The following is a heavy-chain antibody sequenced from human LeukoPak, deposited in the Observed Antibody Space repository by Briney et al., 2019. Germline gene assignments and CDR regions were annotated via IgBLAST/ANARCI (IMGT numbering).Heavy chain of an antibody. D-gene: IGHD5-24*01. J-gene: IGHJ3*02. Sequence: GGSLRLSCAASGFSFSTYAMHWVRQAPGKGLEWVAVISYEGSNKYYADSVKGRFTISRDNSKNTLYLQMNSLRAEDTAVYYCARDKDGYNLADAFDIWGQGTMVTVSS. CDR3: ARDKDGYNLADAFDI. V-gene: IGHV3-30-3*01. CDR2: ISYEGSNK. CDR1: GFSFSTYA.